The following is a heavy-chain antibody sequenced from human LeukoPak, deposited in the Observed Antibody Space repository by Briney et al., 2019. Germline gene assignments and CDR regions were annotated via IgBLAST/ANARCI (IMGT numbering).Heavy chain of an antibody. CDR2: SGDIGATT. V-gene: IGHV3-23*01. J-gene: IGHJ4*02. CDR3: AGFHYHASGAYYLSY. CDR1: GFALSSYA. D-gene: IGHD3-10*01. Sequence: GGSLVLSWPSSGFALSSYAMAWVRPAPGKGLEGVWGSGDIGATTYYAASVKGRFTSSRDNSKNTLYLQMTSRRAEDTAVYFCAGFHYHASGAYYLSYWGQGTLVTASS.